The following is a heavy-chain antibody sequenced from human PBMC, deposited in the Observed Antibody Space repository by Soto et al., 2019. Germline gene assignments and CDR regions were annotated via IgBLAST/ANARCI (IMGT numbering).Heavy chain of an antibody. CDR2: IIPIFGRA. J-gene: IGHJ4*02. V-gene: IGHV1-69*12. CDR3: ASHYDSGGYYYRGLDY. D-gene: IGHD3-22*01. Sequence: QVQLVQSGAEVKKPGSSVKVSCKASGGTFNSYAISWVRQAPGQGLEWMGGIIPIFGRADYAQKVQGRVTITAVEATRTADMELSSPRSEDTAGNYCASHYDSGGYYYRGLDYWGQGTLVTVSS. CDR1: GGTFNSYA.